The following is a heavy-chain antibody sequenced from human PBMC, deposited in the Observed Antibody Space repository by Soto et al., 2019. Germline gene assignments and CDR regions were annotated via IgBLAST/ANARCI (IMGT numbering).Heavy chain of an antibody. D-gene: IGHD4-17*01. V-gene: IGHV3-48*01. CDR3: GRAAYGDYGIDY. J-gene: IGHJ4*02. CDR2: ISSSSSTI. CDR1: GFIFSSYS. Sequence: EVQLVESGGGLVQPAGSLRLSCAASGFIFSSYSMNWVRQAPGKGLEWVSYISSSSSTIYYADSVKGRFTISRDNAKNSLYLQMNSLRAEDTAAYYCGRAAYGDYGIDYWGQGTLVTVSS.